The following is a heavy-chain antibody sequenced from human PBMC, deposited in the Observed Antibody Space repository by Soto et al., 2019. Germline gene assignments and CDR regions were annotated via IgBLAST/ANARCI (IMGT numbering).Heavy chain of an antibody. Sequence: XVSLRLSCAASGFTFSTYAMSWVRQAPGEGLEWVSGISVSGANTYYADSVKGRFTISRDNSKNTLYLQMNNLRAEDTAVYYCADGGEWAFNFVYWGQGAQVTVS. CDR2: ISVSGANT. CDR1: GFTFSTYA. D-gene: IGHD3-10*01. CDR3: ADGGEWAFNFVY. V-gene: IGHV3-23*01. J-gene: IGHJ4*02.